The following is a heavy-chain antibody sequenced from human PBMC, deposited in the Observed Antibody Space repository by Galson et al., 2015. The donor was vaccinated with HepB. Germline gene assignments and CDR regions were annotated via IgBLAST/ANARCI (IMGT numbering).Heavy chain of an antibody. CDR3: ATWRHDYGGNSDRDWYFDL. D-gene: IGHD4-23*01. J-gene: IGHJ2*01. Sequence: SLRLSCAASGFTFSDHYMDWVRQAPGKGLEWVGRTRNKANSYTTEYAASVKGRFTISRDDSKNSLYLQMNSLKTEDTAVYYCATWRHDYGGNSDRDWYFDLWGRGTLVTVSS. CDR2: TRNKANSYTT. CDR1: GFTFSDHY. V-gene: IGHV3-72*01.